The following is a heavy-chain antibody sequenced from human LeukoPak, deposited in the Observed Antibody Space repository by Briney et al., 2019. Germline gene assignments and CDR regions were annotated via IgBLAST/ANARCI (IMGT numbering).Heavy chain of an antibody. J-gene: IGHJ6*03. D-gene: IGHD3-22*01. CDR2: LYYSGTT. CDR3: ARVEYYYGNSGFSTTGYYYYMDV. Sequence: SETLSLTCTVSGGSINSYYWSWIRQPPGKGLEWIGYLYYSGTTNYNPSLKSRVTISVDTSKNQFSLKLSSVTAADTAVYYCARVEYYYGNSGFSTTGYYYYMDVWAKGTTVTVSS. V-gene: IGHV4-59*01. CDR1: GGSINSYY.